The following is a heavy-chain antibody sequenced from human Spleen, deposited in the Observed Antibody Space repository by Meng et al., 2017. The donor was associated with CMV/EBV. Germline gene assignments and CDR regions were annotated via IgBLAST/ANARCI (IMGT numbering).Heavy chain of an antibody. CDR1: GYSFTSYW. V-gene: IGHV5-51*01. Sequence: KVSCKASGYSFTSYWIGWVRQMPGKGLEWMGIIYPGDSDTRYSPSFQGQVTISADKSISTAYLQWSSLKASDTAMHYCARHNYDFWSGYYFSRVGYYYGMDVWGQGTTVTVSS. D-gene: IGHD3-3*01. J-gene: IGHJ6*02. CDR2: IYPGDSDT. CDR3: ARHNYDFWSGYYFSRVGYYYGMDV.